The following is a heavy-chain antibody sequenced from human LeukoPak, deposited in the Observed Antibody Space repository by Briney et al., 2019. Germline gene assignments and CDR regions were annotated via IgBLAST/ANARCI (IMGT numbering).Heavy chain of an antibody. D-gene: IGHD2-2*01. CDR1: GGSISSYY. J-gene: IGHJ4*02. Sequence: SETLSLTCTVSGGSISSYYWSWIRQPPGKGLEWIGYIYYSGSTNYNPSLKSRVTISVDTSKNQFSLKLSSATAADTAVYYCAGSIVVVPAANFDYWGQGTLVTVSS. CDR2: IYYSGST. V-gene: IGHV4-59*01. CDR3: AGSIVVVPAANFDY.